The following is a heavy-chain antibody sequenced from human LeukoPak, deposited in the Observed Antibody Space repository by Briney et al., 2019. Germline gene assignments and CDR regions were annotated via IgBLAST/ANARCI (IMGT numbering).Heavy chain of an antibody. Sequence: SETLSLTCTVSGGSISSYYWSWIRQPPGKGLEWIGYIYYSGSTNYNPSLKSRVTISVDTSKNQFSLKLSSVTAADTAVYYCVRLSLDTALPNWYFDLWGRGTLVTVSS. CDR1: GGSISSYY. D-gene: IGHD5-18*01. CDR3: VRLSLDTALPNWYFDL. V-gene: IGHV4-59*08. CDR2: IYYSGST. J-gene: IGHJ2*01.